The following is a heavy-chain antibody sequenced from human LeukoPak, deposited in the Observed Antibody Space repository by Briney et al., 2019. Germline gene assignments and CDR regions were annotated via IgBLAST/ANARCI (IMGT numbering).Heavy chain of an antibody. D-gene: IGHD3-10*01. V-gene: IGHV3-23*01. Sequence: GGSLRPSCAASGFTFSSYAMSWVRQAPGKGLEWVSAISGSGGSTYYADSVKGRFTISRDNSKNTLYLQMNSLRAEDTAVYYCAKDRVLLWFGESLGYSSPSYAFDIWGQGTMVTVSS. CDR3: AKDRVLLWFGESLGYSSPSYAFDI. CDR1: GFTFSSYA. CDR2: ISGSGGST. J-gene: IGHJ3*02.